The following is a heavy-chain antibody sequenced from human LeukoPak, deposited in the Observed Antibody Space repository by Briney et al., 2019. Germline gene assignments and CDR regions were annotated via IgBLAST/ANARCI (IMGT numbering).Heavy chain of an antibody. CDR2: IWTDGTNR. CDR3: AKDAQRGFDYSNSLDK. J-gene: IGHJ4*02. CDR1: GFTFSHYG. V-gene: IGHV3-33*06. D-gene: IGHD4-11*01. Sequence: GGSLRLSCATSGFTFSHYGMHWVRQAPGKGLEWVAVIWTDGTNRYYGDPVKGRFTISRGNFQRTVYLQMDSLRAEDTAVYYCAKDAQRGFDYSNSLDKWGQGTLVTVSS.